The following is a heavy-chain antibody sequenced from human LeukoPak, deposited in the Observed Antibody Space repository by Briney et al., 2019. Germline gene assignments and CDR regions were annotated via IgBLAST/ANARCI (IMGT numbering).Heavy chain of an antibody. V-gene: IGHV1-8*01. CDR3: ARDYGANSGWFDP. Sequence: ALVKVSCKASGYTFTSYDINWVRQATGQGLEWMGWMSPNSGYTGYAQKFQGRVTMTRDTSISTAYMELSSLRSEDTAVYYCARDYGANSGWFDPWGQGTLVTVSS. CDR2: MSPNSGYT. D-gene: IGHD4-23*01. J-gene: IGHJ5*02. CDR1: GYTFTSYD.